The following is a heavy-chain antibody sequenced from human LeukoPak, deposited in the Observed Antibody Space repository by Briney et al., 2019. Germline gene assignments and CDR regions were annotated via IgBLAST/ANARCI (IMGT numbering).Heavy chain of an antibody. V-gene: IGHV3-7*01. CDR1: GFTFSTYW. J-gene: IGHJ4*02. CDR3: ARGGTWGSFDY. Sequence: GGSLRLSCATSGFTFSTYWMNWVRQAPGKGLEWVAYIREDGSHENYVDSVKGRFTISRDNAKNSLSLQLNSLRAEDTAVYFCARGGTWGSFDYWGRGTLVTVSS. CDR2: IREDGSHE. D-gene: IGHD3-16*01.